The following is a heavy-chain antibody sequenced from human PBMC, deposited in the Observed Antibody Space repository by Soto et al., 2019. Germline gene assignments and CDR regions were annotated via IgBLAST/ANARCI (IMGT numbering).Heavy chain of an antibody. V-gene: IGHV4-30-4*01. CDR1: DGSPISDNY. D-gene: IGHD3-16*01. Sequence: TLSQTCPFADGSPISDNYWIWISPPPGKGLAWIGHIYYSGNTDYNPSLKSRLAISIDTSKNQFSLKLSSVTAADTAVYFCAREGGESSDGLYYFDSWGQGYRVTVS. CDR2: IYYSGNT. J-gene: IGHJ4*02. CDR3: AREGGESSDGLYYFDS.